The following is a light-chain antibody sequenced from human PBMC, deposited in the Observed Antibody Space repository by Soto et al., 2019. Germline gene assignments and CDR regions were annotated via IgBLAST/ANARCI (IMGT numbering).Light chain of an antibody. V-gene: IGKV1D-16*01. CDR3: QQYNIYPLT. Sequence: DVQMTQSPSSLSASVGDRVTITCRASQDINSYLAWYQQKPGNAPKSLIYAASSLQTGVPSRFSGSESGTDFTLTISNLLPEDSATYYCQQYNIYPLTFGGGTKVEIK. J-gene: IGKJ4*01. CDR1: QDINSY. CDR2: AAS.